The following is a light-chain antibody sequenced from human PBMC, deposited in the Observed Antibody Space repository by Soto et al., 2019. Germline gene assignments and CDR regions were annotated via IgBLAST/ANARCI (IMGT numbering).Light chain of an antibody. Sequence: EIVLTQSPGTLSLSPGERATLSCSASQSVSSSYLAWYQQKPGQAPRLLIYGASSRATGIPDRFSGSGSGTDFTLTISRLEPEDFAVNYCQQYGSSPRTVGQGTKV. J-gene: IGKJ1*01. V-gene: IGKV3-20*01. CDR3: QQYGSSPRT. CDR1: QSVSSSY. CDR2: GAS.